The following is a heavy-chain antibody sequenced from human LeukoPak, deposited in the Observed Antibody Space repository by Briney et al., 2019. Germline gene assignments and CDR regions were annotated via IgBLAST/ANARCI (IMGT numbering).Heavy chain of an antibody. CDR3: ARVVKVPEGAWFDP. J-gene: IGHJ5*02. V-gene: IGHV3-13*01. CDR1: GFTFSSYD. Sequence: GSLRLSCAASGFTFSSYDMHWVRQATGKGLEWVSAIGTAGDTYYPGSVKGRFAISRENAKNSLYLQMNSLRAGDTAVYYCARVVKVPEGAWFDPWGRGTLVTVSS. CDR2: IGTAGDT. D-gene: IGHD1-1*01.